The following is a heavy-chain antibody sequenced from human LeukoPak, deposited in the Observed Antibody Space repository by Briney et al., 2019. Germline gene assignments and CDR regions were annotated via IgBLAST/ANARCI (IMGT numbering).Heavy chain of an antibody. CDR1: GFTFSSYA. CDR3: AKDRFGIWFGELVSAFDY. V-gene: IGHV3-23*01. D-gene: IGHD3-10*01. Sequence: AGSLRLSCTVSGFTFSSYAMTWVRQAPGKGLEWVSHISGGGRRTSYADSVKGRFTISRDDSQNTLYLQMSSLRPEDTAIYYCAKDRFGIWFGELVSAFDYWGQGTLDCVST. J-gene: IGHJ4*02. CDR2: ISGGGRRT.